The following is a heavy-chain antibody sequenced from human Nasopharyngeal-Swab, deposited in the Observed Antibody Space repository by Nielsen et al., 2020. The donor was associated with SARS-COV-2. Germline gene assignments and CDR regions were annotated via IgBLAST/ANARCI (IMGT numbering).Heavy chain of an antibody. D-gene: IGHD3-22*01. J-gene: IGHJ5*02. CDR1: GFTFSSYA. Sequence: GRPLRLSCAASGFTFSSYAMHWVRQAPGKGLAWVAVISDDGSNTYYAGSVKGRFTISRDNSKHTLYLQMNSLSAEDIALYYCARDLHYYDSNDPWFDPREQVTLVTVSS. V-gene: IGHV3-30-3*01. CDR2: ISDDGSNT. CDR3: ARDLHYYDSNDPWFDP.